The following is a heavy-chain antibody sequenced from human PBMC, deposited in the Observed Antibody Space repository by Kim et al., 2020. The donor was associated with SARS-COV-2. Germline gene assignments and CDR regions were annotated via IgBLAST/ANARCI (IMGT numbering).Heavy chain of an antibody. V-gene: IGHV3-7*01. Sequence: GGSLRLSCAASGFTFSSYWMSWVRQAPGKGLEWVANIKQDGSEKYYVDSVKGRFTISRDNAKNSLYLQMNSLRAEDTAVYYCARGVVDIAAAGNWFDPWGQGTLVTVSS. J-gene: IGHJ5*02. D-gene: IGHD6-13*01. CDR3: ARGVVDIAAAGNWFDP. CDR1: GFTFSSYW. CDR2: IKQDGSEK.